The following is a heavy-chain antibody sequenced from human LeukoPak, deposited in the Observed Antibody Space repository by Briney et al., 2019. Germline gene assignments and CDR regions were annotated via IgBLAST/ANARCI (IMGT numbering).Heavy chain of an antibody. V-gene: IGHV4-34*01. J-gene: IGHJ4*02. Sequence: SETLSLTCAVYGGSFSGYYWSWIRQPPGKGLGWIGEINHSGSTNYNPSLKSRVTISVDTSKNQFSLKLSSVTAADTAVYYCARGLSTYGCSGGSCYGDYWGQGTLVTVSS. D-gene: IGHD2-15*01. CDR2: INHSGST. CDR1: GGSFSGYY. CDR3: ARGLSTYGCSGGSCYGDY.